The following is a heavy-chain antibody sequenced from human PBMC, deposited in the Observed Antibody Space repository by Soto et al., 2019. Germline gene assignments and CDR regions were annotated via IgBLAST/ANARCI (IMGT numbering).Heavy chain of an antibody. Sequence: QVLLVQSGGEVKKPGASVKVSCKASGDTVTKYGISWVRQASGQGLEWLGWLSFYNGHTNYALKFQDRITFTTDTSTSTASMELRSLTSDDTAVYYCASATSIAVAGKETWGQGTLVTVSS. CDR1: GDTVTKYG. D-gene: IGHD6-19*01. CDR3: ASATSIAVAGKET. V-gene: IGHV1-18*01. J-gene: IGHJ4*02. CDR2: LSFYNGHT.